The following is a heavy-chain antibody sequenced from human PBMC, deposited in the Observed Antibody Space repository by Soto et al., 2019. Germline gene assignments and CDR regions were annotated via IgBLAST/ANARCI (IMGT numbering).Heavy chain of an antibody. Sequence: ASVKVSCKASGGTFSSYAISWVRQAPGQGLEWMGGIIPIFGTANYAQKFQGRVTITADESTSTAYMELSSLRSEDTAVYYCARVTPLCQPRPWFDPWGQGTLVTVSS. CDR3: ARVTPLCQPRPWFDP. J-gene: IGHJ5*02. V-gene: IGHV1-69*13. CDR1: GGTFSSYA. CDR2: IIPIFGTA.